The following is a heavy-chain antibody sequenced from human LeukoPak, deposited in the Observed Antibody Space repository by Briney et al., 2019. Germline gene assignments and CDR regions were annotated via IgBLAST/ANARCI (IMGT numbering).Heavy chain of an antibody. D-gene: IGHD2-2*01. CDR3: AREDQDGMDV. V-gene: IGHV3-7*01. CDR1: GFTFSSYA. Sequence: SGGSLRLSCAASGFTFSSYAMSWVRQAPGKGLEWVANIKQDGSEKYYVDSVKGRFTISRDNAKNSLYLQMNSLRAEDTAVYYCAREDQDGMDVWGQGTTVTVSS. CDR2: IKQDGSEK. J-gene: IGHJ6*02.